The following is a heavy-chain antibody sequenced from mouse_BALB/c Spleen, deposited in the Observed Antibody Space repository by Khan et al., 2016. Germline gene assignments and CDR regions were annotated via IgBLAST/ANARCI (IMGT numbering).Heavy chain of an antibody. CDR3: ARWILRLPRLDY. J-gene: IGHJ2*01. CDR1: GYTFSSYW. V-gene: IGHV1-9*01. Sequence: QVQLQQSGAELMKPGASVKISCKATGYTFSSYWIEWVKQRPGHGLEWIGEILPGSGSTNYNEKFKGKATFTADTSSNTAYMQLSSLTSEDSAVYYCARWILRLPRLDYWGQGTTLTVSS. CDR2: ILPGSGST. D-gene: IGHD1-2*01.